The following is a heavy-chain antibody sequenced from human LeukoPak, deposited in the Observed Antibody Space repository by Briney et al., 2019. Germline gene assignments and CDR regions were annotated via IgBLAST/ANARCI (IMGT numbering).Heavy chain of an antibody. CDR2: IRYDGSNK. V-gene: IGHV3-30*02. Sequence: GGSLRLSCAASGFTFSSYGLHWVRQAPGKGLEWVAFIRYDGSNKYYADSVKGRFTIPRDNSKNTLYLQMNSLRAEDTAVYYCAKDRMGASRGGFDYWGQGTLVTVSS. CDR3: AKDRMGASRGGFDY. D-gene: IGHD1-26*01. CDR1: GFTFSSYG. J-gene: IGHJ4*02.